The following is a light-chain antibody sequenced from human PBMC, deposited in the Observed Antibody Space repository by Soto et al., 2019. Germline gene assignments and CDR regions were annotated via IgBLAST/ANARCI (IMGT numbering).Light chain of an antibody. CDR1: SSDVGGYNY. CDR2: DVS. Sequence: QSVLTQPASVSGSPGQSITISCTGTSSDVGGYNYVSWYQQHPGKAPKLMIYDVSNRPSGVSNRFSGSKSGNTASLTISGLLAEDEADYYCSSYTSSSTSVVFGGGTKVTVL. V-gene: IGLV2-14*01. J-gene: IGLJ2*01. CDR3: SSYTSSSTSVV.